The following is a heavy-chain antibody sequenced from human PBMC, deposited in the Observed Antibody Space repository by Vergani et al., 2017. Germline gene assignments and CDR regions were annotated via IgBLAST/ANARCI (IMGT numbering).Heavy chain of an antibody. D-gene: IGHD4-17*01. CDR3: ARVDTVTTYWYFDL. J-gene: IGHJ2*01. Sequence: QVQLQESGPGLVKPSETLSLTCTVSGGSISSYYWSWIRQPPGKGLEWIGYIYTSGSTNYNPSLKSQVTISVDTSKNQFSLKLSSVTAADTAVYYCARVDTVTTYWYFDLWGRGTLVTVSS. V-gene: IGHV4-4*09. CDR2: IYTSGST. CDR1: GGSISSYY.